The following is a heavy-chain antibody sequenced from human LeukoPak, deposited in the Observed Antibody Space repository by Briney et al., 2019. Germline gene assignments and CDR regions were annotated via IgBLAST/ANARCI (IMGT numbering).Heavy chain of an antibody. V-gene: IGHV4-59*01. Sequence: KPSETLSLTCTVSGGSISSYYWSWIRQPPGQGLEWIGFIYSSGSTNYNPSLKSRVTISVDTSKNHFSLKLSSVTAADTAMYYCARTSSGYYDYWGQGTLVTVSS. D-gene: IGHD3-22*01. CDR3: ARTSSGYYDY. CDR1: GGSISSYY. CDR2: IYSSGST. J-gene: IGHJ4*02.